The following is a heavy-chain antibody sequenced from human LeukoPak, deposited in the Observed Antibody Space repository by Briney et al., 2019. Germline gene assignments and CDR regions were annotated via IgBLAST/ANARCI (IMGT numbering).Heavy chain of an antibody. Sequence: GGSLRLSCVASGFTLSSYSMNWVRQAPGKGLEWVSAISSSGGSPYYADSVNGRFTISRDNSKNTLYLQMNSLRAEDTALYYCAKDQALSLSSSRALDYWGQGTLVTVSS. D-gene: IGHD2-2*01. CDR3: AKDQALSLSSSRALDY. CDR1: GFTLSSYS. CDR2: ISSSGGSP. V-gene: IGHV3-23*01. J-gene: IGHJ4*02.